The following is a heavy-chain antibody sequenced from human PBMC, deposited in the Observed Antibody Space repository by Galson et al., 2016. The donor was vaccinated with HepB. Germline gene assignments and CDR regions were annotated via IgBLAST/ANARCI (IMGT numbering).Heavy chain of an antibody. Sequence: SLRLSCAASGFTVSNNFMTWVRQAPGKGLEYVSIIYSGGDTHYAESVRGRFNISRDSSENTLYLQMNSLRVEDTAVYYCGRDPPAAVYSTWAWGQGTPATVSS. V-gene: IGHV3-53*01. D-gene: IGHD2/OR15-2a*01. CDR3: GRDPPAAVYSTWA. CDR2: IYSGGDT. J-gene: IGHJ5*02. CDR1: GFTVSNNF.